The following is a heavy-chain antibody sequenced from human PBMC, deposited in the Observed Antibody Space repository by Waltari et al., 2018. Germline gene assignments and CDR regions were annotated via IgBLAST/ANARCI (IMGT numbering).Heavy chain of an antibody. CDR2: IYYSGST. J-gene: IGHJ6*03. V-gene: IGHV4-31*03. D-gene: IGHD4-4*01. CDR1: GGSISSGGYY. CDR3: ARVPTVTTYPSYYMDV. Sequence: QVQLQESGPGLVKPSQTLSLTCTVSGGSISSGGYYWSWIRQHPGKGLEWIGYIYYSGSTYYNPSPKRRVTISVDTSKNQCSLKLSSVTAADTAVYYCARVPTVTTYPSYYMDVWGKGTTVTVSS.